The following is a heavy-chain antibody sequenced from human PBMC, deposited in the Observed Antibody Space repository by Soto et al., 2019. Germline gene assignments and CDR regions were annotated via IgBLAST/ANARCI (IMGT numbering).Heavy chain of an antibody. Sequence: GGSLRLSCAASGFTFSSYGMHWVRQAPGKGLEWVAVIWYDGSNKYYADSVKGRFTISRDNSKNTLYLQMNSLRAEDTAVYYCARVRDIVTPFDYWGQGTLVTVSS. CDR2: IWYDGSNK. V-gene: IGHV3-33*01. J-gene: IGHJ4*02. CDR1: GFTFSSYG. D-gene: IGHD5-12*01. CDR3: ARVRDIVTPFDY.